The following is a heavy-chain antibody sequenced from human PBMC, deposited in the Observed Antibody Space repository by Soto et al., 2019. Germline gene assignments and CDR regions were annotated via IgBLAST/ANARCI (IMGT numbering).Heavy chain of an antibody. D-gene: IGHD5-12*01. Sequence: EVQLVESGGGLVKPGESIRLSCAASGFTFSNARMNWVRQAPGKGLEWVGHIRSETDGGTVVYPAPVKGRFIISRDDSRNTMYLQMNNLKTEDTAVYYCTTAHPRGPDHWGQGTLVTVSS. V-gene: IGHV3-15*01. CDR1: GFTFSNAR. J-gene: IGHJ4*02. CDR3: TTAHPRGPDH. CDR2: IRSETDGGTV.